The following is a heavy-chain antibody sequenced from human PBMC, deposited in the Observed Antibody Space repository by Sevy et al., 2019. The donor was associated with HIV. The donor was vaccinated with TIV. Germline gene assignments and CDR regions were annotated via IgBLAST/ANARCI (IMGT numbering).Heavy chain of an antibody. D-gene: IGHD3-22*01. J-gene: IGHJ3*02. V-gene: IGHV1-24*01. CDR1: GYTLTELS. Sequence: ASVKVSCKVSGYTLTELSMHWVRQAPGKGLEWMGGFDPEDGETIYAQKFQGRVTLTEDTSTDTAYMELSSLRSADTAVYYSETVATITKIVVAQDAFDIWGQGTMVTVSS. CDR3: ETVATITKIVVAQDAFDI. CDR2: FDPEDGET.